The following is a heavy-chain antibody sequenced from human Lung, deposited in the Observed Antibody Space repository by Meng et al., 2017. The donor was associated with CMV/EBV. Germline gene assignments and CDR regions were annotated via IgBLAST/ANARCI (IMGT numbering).Heavy chain of an antibody. V-gene: IGHV1-46*01. D-gene: IGHD2-2*01. J-gene: IGHJ5*02. CDR3: ARGGTRRDWVDP. CDR1: GYTFTSYY. CDR2: INPSGGST. Sequence: ASVXVSXKASGYTFTSYYMHWVRQAPGQGLEWMVIINPSGGSTSYAQKFQGRVTMTRDTSTSTVYMELSSLRSEDTAVYYCARGGTRRDWVDPWCQGTLVTVSS.